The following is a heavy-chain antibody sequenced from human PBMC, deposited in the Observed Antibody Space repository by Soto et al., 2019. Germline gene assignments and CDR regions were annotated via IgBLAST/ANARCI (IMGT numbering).Heavy chain of an antibody. D-gene: IGHD1-7*01. J-gene: IGHJ6*02. CDR3: ARRKAGTTLLGYYGMDV. Sequence: PGGSLRLSCAASGFTFSDYYMSWIRQAPGKGLEWVSYISSSSSYTNYADSVKGRFTISRDNAKNSLYLQMNSLRAEDTAVYYCARRKAGTTLLGYYGMDVWGQGTTVTVSS. V-gene: IGHV3-11*06. CDR1: GFTFSDYY. CDR2: ISSSSSYT.